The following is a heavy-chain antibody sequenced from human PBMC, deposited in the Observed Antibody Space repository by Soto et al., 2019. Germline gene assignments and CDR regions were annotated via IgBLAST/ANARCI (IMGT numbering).Heavy chain of an antibody. D-gene: IGHD6-13*01. CDR1: GFTFSSYA. CDR3: AKDRVYSSSWYGMDV. V-gene: IGHV3-23*01. Sequence: GGSLRLSCAASGFTFSSYAMSWVRQAPGKGLEWVSAISGSGGSTYYADSVKGRFTISRDNSKNTLYLQMNSLRAEDTAVYYCAKDRVYSSSWYGMDVWGQGTTVIVSS. CDR2: ISGSGGST. J-gene: IGHJ6*02.